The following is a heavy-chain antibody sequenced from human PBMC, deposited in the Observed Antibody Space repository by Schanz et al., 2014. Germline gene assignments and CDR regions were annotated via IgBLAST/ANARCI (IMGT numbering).Heavy chain of an antibody. CDR3: ARDRGYDFSFDP. CDR1: GGSISSFY. J-gene: IGHJ5*02. CDR2: IYTSGST. Sequence: QVQLQESGPGLVKSSETLSLTCPVSGGSISSFYWGWIRQPAGKGLEWIGRIYTSGSTNYNPSLKSRVPMSLDTSKNQFSLKLSSVTAADTAVYYCARDRGYDFSFDPWGQGTLVTVSS. V-gene: IGHV4-4*07. D-gene: IGHD3-3*01.